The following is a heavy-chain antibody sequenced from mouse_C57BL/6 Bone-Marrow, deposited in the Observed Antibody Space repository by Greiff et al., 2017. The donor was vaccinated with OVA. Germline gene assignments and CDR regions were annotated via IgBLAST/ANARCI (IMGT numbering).Heavy chain of an antibody. CDR1: GYTFTSYD. CDR3: ARARDFDY. CDR2: IYPRDGST. J-gene: IGHJ2*01. V-gene: IGHV1-85*01. Sequence: QVQLQQSGPELVKPGASVKLSCKASGYTFTSYDINWVKQRPGQGLEWIGWIYPRDGSTKYNEKFKGKATLTVDNSSSTAYMELTSLTSEDSAVDFYARARDFDYWGQGTTLTVSS.